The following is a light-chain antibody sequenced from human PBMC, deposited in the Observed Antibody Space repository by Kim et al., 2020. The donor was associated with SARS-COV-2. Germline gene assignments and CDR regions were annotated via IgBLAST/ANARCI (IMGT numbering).Light chain of an antibody. Sequence: QAVVTQEPSLTVSPGGTVTLTCASSIGAVTSDSYPNWFQQKPGQAPRALIYGTSNKYSWTPARFSGSLLGGKAALTLSGVQLEEGVDYYFLLYFVGIVFLGGGTTLPAL. CDR3: LLYFVGIVF. V-gene: IGLV7-43*01. J-gene: IGLJ2*01. CDR1: IGAVTSDSY. CDR2: GTS.